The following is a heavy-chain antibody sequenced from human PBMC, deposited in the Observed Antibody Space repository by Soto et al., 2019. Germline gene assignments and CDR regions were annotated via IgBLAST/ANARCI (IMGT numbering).Heavy chain of an antibody. V-gene: IGHV4-61*01. CDR2: LYNSGST. CDR3: ARYRREAVAGYTLDN. Sequence: SETLSLTCTVSGGSVSSGSYSWSWIRQPPEKGLEWIGYLYNSGSTNYNPSLKSRVTISVDTTKNQFSLKLSSMTAADTAVYYCARYRREAVAGYTLDNWGQGILVTVSS. D-gene: IGHD6-13*01. J-gene: IGHJ4*02. CDR1: GGSVSSGSYS.